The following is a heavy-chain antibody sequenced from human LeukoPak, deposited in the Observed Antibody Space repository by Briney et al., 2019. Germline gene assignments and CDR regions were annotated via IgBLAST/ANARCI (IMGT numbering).Heavy chain of an antibody. V-gene: IGHV4-38-2*01. D-gene: IGHD3-10*01. CDR3: ARIGLYGSGSYYKRVNNWFDP. CDR2: IYHSGST. J-gene: IGHJ5*02. Sequence: PSETLSLTSAVSGYSISSGYYWGWIRQPPGKGLEWIGSIYHSGSTYYNPSLKSRVTISVDTSKNQFSLKLSSVTAADTAVYYCARIGLYGSGSYYKRVNNWFDPWGQGTLVTVSS. CDR1: GYSISSGYY.